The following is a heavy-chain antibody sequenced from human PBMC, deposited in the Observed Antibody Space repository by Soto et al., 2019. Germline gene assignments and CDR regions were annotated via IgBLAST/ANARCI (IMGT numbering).Heavy chain of an antibody. CDR2: ISYDGSNK. D-gene: IGHD3-9*01. CDR1: GFTFSSYA. V-gene: IGHV3-30-3*01. Sequence: QVQLVESGGGVVQPGRSLRLSCAASGFTFSSYAMHWVRQAPGKGLEWVAVISYDGSNKYYADSVKGRFTISRDNSKNTLYLQMNSLRAEDTAVYYCARDRYDILTGYYKTLYYYYGMDVWGQGTTVTVSS. CDR3: ARDRYDILTGYYKTLYYYYGMDV. J-gene: IGHJ6*02.